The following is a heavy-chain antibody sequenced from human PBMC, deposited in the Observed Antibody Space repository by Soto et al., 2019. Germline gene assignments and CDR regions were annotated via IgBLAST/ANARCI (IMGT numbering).Heavy chain of an antibody. CDR3: ARGTGSSSTFDAFDI. D-gene: IGHD6-6*01. J-gene: IGHJ3*02. CDR2: ISSSSSYI. V-gene: IGHV3-21*01. CDR1: GFTFSSYS. Sequence: GGSLRLSCAASGFTFSSYSMNWVRQAPGKGLEWVSSISSSSSYIYYADSVKGRFTISRDNAKNSLYLQMNSLRAEDTAVYYCARGTGSSSTFDAFDIWGQGTMVTVSS.